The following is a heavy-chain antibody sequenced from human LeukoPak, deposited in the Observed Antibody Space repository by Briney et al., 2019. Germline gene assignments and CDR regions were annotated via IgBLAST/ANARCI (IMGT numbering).Heavy chain of an antibody. D-gene: IGHD2-2*02. J-gene: IGHJ5*02. CDR3: ARYCSSTSCNTWFDP. V-gene: IGHV4-31*03. CDR2: MDYSGST. Sequence: SQTLSLTCTVSGGSISSGGYYWSWIRQHPGKGLEWIAYMDYSGSTHYNPSLKSRITISVDTSKNQFFLRLSSVTDADTAVYYCARYCSSTSCNTWFDPWGQGTLVTVSS. CDR1: GGSISSGGYY.